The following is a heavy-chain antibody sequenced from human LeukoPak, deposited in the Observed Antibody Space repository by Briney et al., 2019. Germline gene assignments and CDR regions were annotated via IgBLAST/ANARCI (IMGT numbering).Heavy chain of an antibody. Sequence: GGSLRLSCAASGFTFSDYYMSWIRQAPGKGLEWVSYISSSGSTIYYADSVKGRFTISRDNAKNSLYPQMNSLRAEDTAVYYCARVLNQVTTYGSSGYYDSGAFDVWGQGTMVTVSS. CDR1: GFTFSDYY. V-gene: IGHV3-11*04. J-gene: IGHJ3*01. CDR3: ARVLNQVTTYGSSGYYDSGAFDV. CDR2: ISSSGSTI. D-gene: IGHD3-22*01.